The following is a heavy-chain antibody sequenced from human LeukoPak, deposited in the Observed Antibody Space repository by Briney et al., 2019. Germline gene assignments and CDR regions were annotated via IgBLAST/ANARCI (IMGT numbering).Heavy chain of an antibody. D-gene: IGHD3-16*02. Sequence: GGTLRLSCVASGFTFSWYWMSWERQAPGQGLEWVANMKQDGRDCAQMDSVKGRFTIARDSAKMNVDLEMNSLRAEDTAVYYCAFGGVIAWYFDYWGQGTLVTVSS. CDR2: MKQDGRDC. J-gene: IGHJ4*02. V-gene: IGHV3-7*01. CDR1: GFTFSWYW. CDR3: AFGGVIAWYFDY.